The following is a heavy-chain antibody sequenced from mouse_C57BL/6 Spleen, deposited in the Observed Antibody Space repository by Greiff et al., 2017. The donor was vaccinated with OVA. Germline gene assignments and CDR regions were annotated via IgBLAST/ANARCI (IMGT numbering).Heavy chain of an antibody. CDR2: IDPSDSYT. CDR1: GYTFTSYW. V-gene: IGHV1-69*01. Sequence: QVQLQQPGAELVMPGASVKLSCKASGYTFTSYWMHWVKQRPGQGLEWIGEIDPSDSYTNYNQKFKGKSTLTVDKSSSTAYMQLSSRTSEKAAVYYCARGEDYYFDDWGQGTTLTVSS. CDR3: ARGEDYYFDD. J-gene: IGHJ2*01.